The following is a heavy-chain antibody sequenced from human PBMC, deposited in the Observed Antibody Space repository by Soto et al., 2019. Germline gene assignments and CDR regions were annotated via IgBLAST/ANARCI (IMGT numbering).Heavy chain of an antibody. J-gene: IGHJ6*02. CDR3: ARDSVDFWSGYYGDHYYYYYGMDV. D-gene: IGHD3-3*01. CDR1: GFTFSSYE. CDR2: ISSRGSTI. Sequence: EVQLVESGGGLVQPGGSLRLSCAASGFTFSSYEMNWVRQAPGKGLEWVSYISSRGSTIYYADSVKGRFTISRDHAKNSLYQQMNSLRDEDTAVYYCARDSVDFWSGYYGDHYYYYYGMDVWGQGTTVTVSS. V-gene: IGHV3-48*03.